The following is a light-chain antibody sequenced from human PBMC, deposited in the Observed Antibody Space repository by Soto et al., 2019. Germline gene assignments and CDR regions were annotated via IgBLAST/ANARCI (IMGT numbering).Light chain of an antibody. CDR2: STN. Sequence: QAVVTQEPPFSVSPGGTVTLTCGLSSGLVSSNNYPSWYQQTPGQAPRTLIYSTNTRSSGVPDRFSGSILGNKAALTITGAQADDESHYYCVLYMGSGIWVFGGGTKLTVL. CDR1: SGLVSSNNY. V-gene: IGLV8-61*01. CDR3: VLYMGSGIWV. J-gene: IGLJ3*02.